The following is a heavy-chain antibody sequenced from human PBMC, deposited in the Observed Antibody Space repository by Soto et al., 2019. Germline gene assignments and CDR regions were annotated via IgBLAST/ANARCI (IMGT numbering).Heavy chain of an antibody. D-gene: IGHD6-6*01. Sequence: SLRLSCAASGFTFSSYEMNWVRQAPGKGLAWVSYISSSGSTIYYADSVKGRFTISRDNAKNSLYLQMNSLRAEDTAVYYCARDQAPSSIAARPEVDAFDIWGQGTMVTVSS. CDR2: ISSSGSTI. CDR1: GFTFSSYE. V-gene: IGHV3-48*03. CDR3: ARDQAPSSIAARPEVDAFDI. J-gene: IGHJ3*02.